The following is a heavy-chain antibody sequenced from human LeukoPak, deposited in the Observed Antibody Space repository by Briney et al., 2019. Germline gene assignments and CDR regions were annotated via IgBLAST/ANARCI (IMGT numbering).Heavy chain of an antibody. V-gene: IGHV3-30*03. J-gene: IGHJ6*02. Sequence: GGSLRLSCAASGFTFSSYGMHWVRQAPGKGLEWVAVISYDENNKYYADSVKGRFTISRDNSKNTLYLQMNSLRAEDTAVYYCARGFGNCGSTSCYDYGMDVWGQGTMVTVSS. D-gene: IGHD2-2*01. CDR3: ARGFGNCGSTSCYDYGMDV. CDR1: GFTFSSYG. CDR2: ISYDENNK.